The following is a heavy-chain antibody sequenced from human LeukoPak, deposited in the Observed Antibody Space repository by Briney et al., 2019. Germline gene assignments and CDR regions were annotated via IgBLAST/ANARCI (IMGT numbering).Heavy chain of an antibody. CDR2: ISSSGSTI. CDR1: GFTFSSYE. J-gene: IGHJ6*03. Sequence: PGGSLRLSCAASGFTFSSYEMNWVRQAPGKGLEWVSYISSSGSTIYYADSVKGRFTISRDNAKNSLYLQMNSLRAEDTAVYYCARKSLKERDLYYYYYMDVWGKGTTVTISS. D-gene: IGHD1-26*01. CDR3: ARKSLKERDLYYYYYMDV. V-gene: IGHV3-48*03.